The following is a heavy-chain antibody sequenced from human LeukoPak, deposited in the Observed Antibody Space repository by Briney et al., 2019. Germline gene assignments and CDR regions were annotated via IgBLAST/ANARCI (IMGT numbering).Heavy chain of an antibody. CDR1: GFTFDDYA. CDR2: ISWNSGSI. CDR3: AKDKYYYGLDY. D-gene: IGHD3-10*01. J-gene: IGHJ4*02. Sequence: GGSLRLSCAASGFTFDDYAMHWVRQAPGKGLEWVSGISWNSGSIGYADSVKGRFTISRDNAKNSLYLQMNSLRAEDTALYYCAKDKYYYGLDYWGQGTLVTVSS. V-gene: IGHV3-9*01.